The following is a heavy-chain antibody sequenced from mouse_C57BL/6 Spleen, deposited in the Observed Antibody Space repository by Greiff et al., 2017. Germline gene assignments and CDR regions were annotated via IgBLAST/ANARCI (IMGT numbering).Heavy chain of an antibody. CDR1: GYTFTDHT. Sequence: VKLMESDAELVKPGASVKISCKVSGYTFTDHTIHWMKQRPEQGLEWIGYIYPRDGSTKYNEKFKGKATLTADKSSSTAYMQLNSLTSEDSAVYFCASYYGSSYVYAMDYWGQGTSVTVSS. CDR2: IYPRDGST. CDR3: ASYYGSSYVYAMDY. D-gene: IGHD1-1*01. V-gene: IGHV1-78*01. J-gene: IGHJ4*01.